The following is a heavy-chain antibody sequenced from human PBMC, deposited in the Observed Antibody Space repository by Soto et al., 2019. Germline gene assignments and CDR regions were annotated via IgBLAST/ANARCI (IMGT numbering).Heavy chain of an antibody. D-gene: IGHD2-15*01. Sequence: PGGSLRLSCAASGFTFSNAWMSWVRQAPGKGLEWVGRIKSKTYGGTTDYAAPVKGRFTISRDDSKNTLYLQMNSLKTEDTAVYYCTTDRSSPNLGYCSGGSYRHYYYCYRMAVSARGTTVTVSS. J-gene: IGHJ6*02. CDR3: TTDRSSPNLGYCSGGSYRHYYYCYRMAV. CDR1: GFTFSNAW. CDR2: IKSKTYGGTT. V-gene: IGHV3-15*01.